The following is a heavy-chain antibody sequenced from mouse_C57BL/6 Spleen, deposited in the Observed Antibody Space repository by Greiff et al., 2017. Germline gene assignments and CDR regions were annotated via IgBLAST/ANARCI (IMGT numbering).Heavy chain of an antibody. CDR1: GYTFTDYE. CDR2: IDPETGGT. CDR3: TRNGYAG. Sequence: VQLQQSGAELVRPGASVTLSCKASGYTFTDYEMHWVKQTPVHGLEWIGAIDPETGGTAYNQKFKGKAILTVDKSSSPAYMALRGLTSEDCAGYYCTRNGYAGWGQGTLVTVSA. D-gene: IGHD2-14*01. J-gene: IGHJ3*02. V-gene: IGHV1-15*01.